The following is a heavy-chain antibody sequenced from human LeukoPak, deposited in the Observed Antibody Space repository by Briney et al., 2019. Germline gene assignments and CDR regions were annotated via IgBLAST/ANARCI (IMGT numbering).Heavy chain of an antibody. CDR2: ISWNSGSI. J-gene: IGHJ4*02. Sequence: GRSLRLSCAASGFTFDDYAMHWVRQAPGKGLEWVSGISWNSGSIGYADSVKGRFTISRDNAKNSLYLQMNSLRAEDTALYYCAKLAVATLDGFDYWGQGTLVTVSS. D-gene: IGHD5-12*01. V-gene: IGHV3-9*01. CDR3: AKLAVATLDGFDY. CDR1: GFTFDDYA.